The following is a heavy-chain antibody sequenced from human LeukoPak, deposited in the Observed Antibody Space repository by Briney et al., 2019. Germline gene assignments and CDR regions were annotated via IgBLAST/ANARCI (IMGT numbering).Heavy chain of an antibody. CDR3: ARDRSIAARPEYYYYGMDV. CDR2: IYSGGST. Sequence: GGSLRLSCTASGFTFGDHAMGWVRQAPGKGLEWVSVIYSGGSTYYADSVKGRFTISRDNSKNTLYLQMNSLRAEDTAVYYCARDRSIAARPEYYYYGMDVWGQGTTVTVSS. V-gene: IGHV3-53*01. CDR1: GFTFGDHA. D-gene: IGHD6-6*01. J-gene: IGHJ6*02.